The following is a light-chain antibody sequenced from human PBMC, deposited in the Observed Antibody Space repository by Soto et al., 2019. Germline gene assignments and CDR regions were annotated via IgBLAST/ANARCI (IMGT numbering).Light chain of an antibody. V-gene: IGKV3-15*01. CDR1: QSVSKN. CDR2: DAY. Sequence: ILMTQSPATLSVSPGERATLSCRARQSVSKNLAWYQQKPCQDPRLLIYDAYTRATGIPARFSGIGSGTEFTLTISGLQSEDFAVYYCQQYNNWPPWTFSHGTKVEIK. CDR3: QQYNNWPPWT. J-gene: IGKJ1*01.